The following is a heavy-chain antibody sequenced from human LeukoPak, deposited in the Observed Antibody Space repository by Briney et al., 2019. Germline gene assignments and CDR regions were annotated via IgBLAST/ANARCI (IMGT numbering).Heavy chain of an antibody. V-gene: IGHV3-48*03. Sequence: PGGSLRLSCAASRFTFSSYEMNWVRQAPGKGLEWVSYISSSGSTIYYADSVKGRFTISRDYAKNSLYLQMNSLRAEDTAVYYCARRSSSGWYPDYYYYYMDVWGKGTTVTISS. D-gene: IGHD6-19*01. CDR3: ARRSSSGWYPDYYYYYMDV. J-gene: IGHJ6*03. CDR2: ISSSGSTI. CDR1: RFTFSSYE.